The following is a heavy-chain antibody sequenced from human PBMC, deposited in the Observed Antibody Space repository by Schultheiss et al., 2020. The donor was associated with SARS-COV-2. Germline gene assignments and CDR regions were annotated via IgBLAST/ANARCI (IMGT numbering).Heavy chain of an antibody. J-gene: IGHJ4*02. Sequence: GESLKISCAASGFTFSSYEMNWVRQAPGKGLEWVSAISGSGGSTYYADSVKGRFTISRDNSKNTLYLQMNSLRAEDTAVYYCAKGGYYDSSGYIKSDYWGQGTLVTVAS. CDR2: ISGSGGST. V-gene: IGHV3-23*01. CDR3: AKGGYYDSSGYIKSDY. CDR1: GFTFSSYE. D-gene: IGHD3-22*01.